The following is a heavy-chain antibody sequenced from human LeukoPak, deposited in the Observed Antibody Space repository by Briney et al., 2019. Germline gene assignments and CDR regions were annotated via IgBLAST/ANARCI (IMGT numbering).Heavy chain of an antibody. CDR1: GFTFSTYI. Sequence: PGGSLRLSCEASGFTFSTYIMTWVRQAPGKGLEWVSSISSSSSYIYYADSVKGRFTISRDNAKNSLYLQMNSLRAEDTAVYYCARDSDPYYGSGRSDYWGQGTLVSVSS. J-gene: IGHJ4*02. CDR3: ARDSDPYYGSGRSDY. D-gene: IGHD3-10*01. CDR2: ISSSSSYI. V-gene: IGHV3-21*01.